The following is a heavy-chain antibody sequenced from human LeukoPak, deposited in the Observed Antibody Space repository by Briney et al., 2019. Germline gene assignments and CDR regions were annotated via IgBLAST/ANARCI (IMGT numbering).Heavy chain of an antibody. CDR1: GFTFDDYA. J-gene: IGHJ5*02. CDR2: ISWNSGSI. Sequence: PGRSLRLSCAASGFTFDDYAMHWVRQAPGKGLEWVSGISWNSGSIGYADSVKGRFTISRDNAKNSLYLQMNSLRAEDTALYYCAKGSVAVAGTFNWFDPWGQGTLVTVSS. D-gene: IGHD6-19*01. CDR3: AKGSVAVAGTFNWFDP. V-gene: IGHV3-9*01.